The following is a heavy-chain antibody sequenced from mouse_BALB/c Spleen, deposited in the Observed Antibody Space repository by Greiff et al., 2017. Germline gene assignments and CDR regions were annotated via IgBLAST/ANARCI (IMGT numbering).Heavy chain of an antibody. CDR2: IRNKANGYTT. Sequence: EVHLVESGGGLVQPGGSLRLSCATSGFTFTDYYMSWVRQPPGKALEWLGFIRNKANGYTTEYSASVKGRFTTSRDNSQSILYLQMNTLRAEDSATYYCARDEGFDYWGQGTTLTVSS. J-gene: IGHJ2*01. V-gene: IGHV7-3*02. CDR3: ARDEGFDY. CDR1: GFTFTDYY.